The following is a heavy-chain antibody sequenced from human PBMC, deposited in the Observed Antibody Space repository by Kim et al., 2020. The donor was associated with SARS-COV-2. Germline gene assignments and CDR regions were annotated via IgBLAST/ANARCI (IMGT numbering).Heavy chain of an antibody. Sequence: GGSLRLSCAASGFTFSSYGMHWVRQAPGKGLEWVAVISYDGSNKYYGDSVKGRFTISRDNSKNTLYLQMNSLRAEDTAVYYCAKDRRPYGSGSPYYYYGMDVWGQGTTVTVSS. J-gene: IGHJ6*02. CDR3: AKDRRPYGSGSPYYYYGMDV. CDR2: ISYDGSNK. V-gene: IGHV3-30*18. CDR1: GFTFSSYG. D-gene: IGHD3-10*01.